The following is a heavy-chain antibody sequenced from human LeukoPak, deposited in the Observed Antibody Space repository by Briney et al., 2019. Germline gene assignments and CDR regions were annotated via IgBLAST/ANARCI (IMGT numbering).Heavy chain of an antibody. CDR1: SGSISSGVYY. D-gene: IGHD5-24*01. V-gene: IGHV4-31*03. CDR3: ARGVRWLQLSYFDY. Sequence: PSETLSLTCPVSSGSISSGVYYWGWLPQHPGKGLEWIGYIYYSGSTYYNPSLKSRVTISVDTSKNQFSLKLSSVTAADTAVYYCARGVRWLQLSYFDYWGQGTLVTVSS. CDR2: IYYSGST. J-gene: IGHJ4*02.